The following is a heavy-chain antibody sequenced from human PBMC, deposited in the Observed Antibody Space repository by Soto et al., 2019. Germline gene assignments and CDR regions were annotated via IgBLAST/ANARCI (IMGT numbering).Heavy chain of an antibody. V-gene: IGHV1-58*01. J-gene: IGHJ6*02. CDR1: GFTFTSSA. CDR2: IVVVIGNA. CDR3: ARARRLSSHSSGYYYYGMDV. D-gene: IGHD3-22*01. Sequence: ASVKVSCKASGFTFTSSAVQWVRQARGQRLEWIGWIVVVIGNANYAQKFQGRVTITRDISTSTAYMELSSLRSEDTAVYYCARARRLSSHSSGYYYYGMDVWGQGTTVTVSS.